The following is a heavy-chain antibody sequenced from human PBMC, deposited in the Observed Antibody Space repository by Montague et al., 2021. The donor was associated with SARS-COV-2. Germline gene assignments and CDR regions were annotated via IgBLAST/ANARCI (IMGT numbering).Heavy chain of an antibody. D-gene: IGHD6-13*01. Sequence: PALVKPTKTLTLTCTFSGFSLSTSGMCVSWIRQPPGKALEWLARIDWDDDKYYSTSLKTRLTISKDTSKNQVVLTMTNMDPVDTATYYCARVLVAAAGSPFDPWGQEPRVTVSS. CDR2: IDWDDDK. CDR3: ARVLVAAAGSPFDP. CDR1: GFSLSTSGMC. J-gene: IGHJ5*02. V-gene: IGHV2-70*11.